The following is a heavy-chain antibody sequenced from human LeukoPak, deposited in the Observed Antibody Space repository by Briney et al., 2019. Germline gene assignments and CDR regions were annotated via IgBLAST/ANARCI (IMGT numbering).Heavy chain of an antibody. V-gene: IGHV3-74*01. CDR1: GFTFSNYW. CDR2: INDDGSAT. Sequence: GGSLRLSCAASGFTFSNYWMHWVRQVPGKGLVWVSRINDDGSATFYADSVKGRFTISRDNAKNTLFLQINSLRAEDTAVYYCARSSKGTVTSTGYFDLWGRGTLVTVSS. CDR3: ARSSKGTVTSTGYFDL. D-gene: IGHD4-17*01. J-gene: IGHJ2*01.